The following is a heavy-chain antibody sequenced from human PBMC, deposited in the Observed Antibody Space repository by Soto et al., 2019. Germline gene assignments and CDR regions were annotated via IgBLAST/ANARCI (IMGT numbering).Heavy chain of an antibody. D-gene: IGHD3-22*01. V-gene: IGHV4-34*01. Sequence: QVQLQQWGAGLLKPSETLSLTCAVYGGSFSGYYWSWIRQPPGKGLEWIGEINHSGSTNYNPSLKRRVTISVDTSKNQFSRKLSSVNGADTAVYYCARFPPHYYYDSSVYYYGRLYYFDYWGQGTLVTVSS. CDR3: ARFPPHYYYDSSVYYYGRLYYFDY. CDR2: INHSGST. CDR1: GGSFSGYY. J-gene: IGHJ4*02.